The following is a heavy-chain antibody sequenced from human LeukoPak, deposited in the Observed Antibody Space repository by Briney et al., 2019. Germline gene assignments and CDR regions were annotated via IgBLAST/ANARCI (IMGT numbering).Heavy chain of an antibody. CDR1: GFTFSSYS. D-gene: IGHD4-17*01. CDR3: ARRDYGDYSLAFDY. CDR2: IYPGDSDT. Sequence: GGSLRLSCAASGFTFSSYSMNWVRQAPGKGLEWMGIIYPGDSDTRYSPSFQGQVTISADKSISTAYLQWSSLKASDTAMYYCARRDYGDYSLAFDYWGQGTLVTVSS. V-gene: IGHV5-51*01. J-gene: IGHJ4*02.